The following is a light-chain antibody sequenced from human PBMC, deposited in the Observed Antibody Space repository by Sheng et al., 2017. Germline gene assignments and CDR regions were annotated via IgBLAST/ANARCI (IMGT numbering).Light chain of an antibody. V-gene: IGKV1-13*02. CDR1: QGIASA. CDR2: DAS. J-gene: IGKJ4*01. Sequence: AIQLTQSPSSLSASVGDRVTITCRASQGIASALVWYQHNPGKAPKLLIYDASSLESGVSSRFSGSGFGTEFTLTISSLQPDDFATYYCQQYNTSPPTFGGGTKVEIK. CDR3: QQYNTSPPT.